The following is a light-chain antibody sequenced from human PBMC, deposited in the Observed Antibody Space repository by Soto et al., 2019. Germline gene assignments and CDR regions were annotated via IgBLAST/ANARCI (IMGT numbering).Light chain of an antibody. J-gene: IGKJ4*01. CDR2: GES. V-gene: IGKV3-20*01. CDR1: QSVSISY. Sequence: EIVLTQSPGTLSLSPGERATLSCRASQSVSISYVAWYQQKPGQAPRLLIYGESSRATGVPDRFSGSGSGTDFTLTISRLEPEDFAVYYCQHYGSSPLTFGGGTKVEIK. CDR3: QHYGSSPLT.